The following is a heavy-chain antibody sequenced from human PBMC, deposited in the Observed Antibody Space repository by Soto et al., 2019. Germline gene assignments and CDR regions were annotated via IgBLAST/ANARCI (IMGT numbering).Heavy chain of an antibody. V-gene: IGHV3-11*06. J-gene: IGHJ4*02. D-gene: IGHD3-22*01. CDR2: ISSTATYT. CDR3: ARARLVVEGRFDY. Sequence: GGSLRLSCAASGFSFSDYYMNWIRQAPGKGLEWLSYISSTATYTNYADSVRGRFTISRDSAKNSLYLDMNGLRAEDTAVYYCARARLVVEGRFDYWGQGTLVTVSS. CDR1: GFSFSDYY.